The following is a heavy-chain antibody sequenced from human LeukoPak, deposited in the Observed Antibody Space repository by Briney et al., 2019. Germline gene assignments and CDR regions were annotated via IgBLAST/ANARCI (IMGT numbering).Heavy chain of an antibody. CDR1: GFTFSSYA. J-gene: IGHJ4*02. Sequence: GGSLRLSCAASGFTFSSYAMSWVRQAPWKGLEWVSAISGSGGSTYYADSVKGRFTISRDNSKNTLYLQMNSLRAEDTAVYYCAKDPLYGGNFSPDDYWGQGTLVTVSS. D-gene: IGHD4-23*01. CDR3: AKDPLYGGNFSPDDY. V-gene: IGHV3-23*01. CDR2: ISGSGGST.